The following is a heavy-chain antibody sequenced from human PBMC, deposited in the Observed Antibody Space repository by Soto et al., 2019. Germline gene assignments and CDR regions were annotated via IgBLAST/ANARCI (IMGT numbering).Heavy chain of an antibody. CDR3: ARDLTGIAAAGASYYGMDV. CDR1: GFTFSDYY. CDR2: ISSSSSYT. Sequence: PGGSLRLSCAASGFTFSDYYMSWIRQAPGKGLEWVSYISSSSSYTNYADSVKGRFTISRDNAKNSLYLQMNSLRAEDTAVYYCARDLTGIAAAGASYYGMDVWGQGTTVTVSS. J-gene: IGHJ6*02. V-gene: IGHV3-11*05. D-gene: IGHD6-13*01.